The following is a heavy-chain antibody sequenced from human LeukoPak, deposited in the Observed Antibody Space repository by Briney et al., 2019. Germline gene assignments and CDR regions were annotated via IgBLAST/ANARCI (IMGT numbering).Heavy chain of an antibody. V-gene: IGHV3-30-3*01. D-gene: IGHD3-3*01. CDR1: GFTFSSYA. J-gene: IGHJ4*02. CDR3: ARDFALYFDY. Sequence: GGSLRLSCAASGFTFSSYAMSWVRQAPGKGLEWVAVISYDGSNKYYADSVKGRFTISRDNSKNTLYLQMNSLRAEDTAVYYCARDFALYFDYWGQGTLVTVSS. CDR2: ISYDGSNK.